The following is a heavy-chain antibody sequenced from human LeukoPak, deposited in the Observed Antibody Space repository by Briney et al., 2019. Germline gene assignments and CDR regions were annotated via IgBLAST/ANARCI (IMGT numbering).Heavy chain of an antibody. J-gene: IGHJ4*02. V-gene: IGHV3-74*01. CDR2: INSDGSST. CDR1: GFTFSSYW. CDR3: ARAGTVEMATIHFDY. D-gene: IGHD5-24*01. Sequence: PGGSLRLSCAASGFTFSSYWMHWVRQAPGKGLVWVSRINSDGSSTSYADSVKGRFTISRDNAKNTLYLQMNSLRAEDTAVYYCARAGTVEMATIHFDYWGQGTLVTVSS.